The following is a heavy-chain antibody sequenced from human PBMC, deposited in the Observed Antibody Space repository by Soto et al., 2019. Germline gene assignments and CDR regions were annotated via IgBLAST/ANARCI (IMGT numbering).Heavy chain of an antibody. V-gene: IGHV4-39*01. Sequence: SETLSLTCTVSGVSLNSGHYYWVWIRQSPGKGLAWIASIYYDESTYYNPSLKSRVTISTDKPKNQFSLTLKSVTAADTAVYYCGKALIGATRHTDVDSWGQGALVTVS. CDR2: IYYDEST. J-gene: IGHJ4*02. CDR3: GKALIGATRHTDVDS. D-gene: IGHD2-15*01. CDR1: GVSLNSGHYY.